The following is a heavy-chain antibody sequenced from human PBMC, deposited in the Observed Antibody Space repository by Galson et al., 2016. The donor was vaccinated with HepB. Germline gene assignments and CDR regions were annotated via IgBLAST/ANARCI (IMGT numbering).Heavy chain of an antibody. CDR3: ASVSRYSKLYY. CDR2: VSSTSNYI. CDR1: GFTFSTYN. D-gene: IGHD3-10*01. V-gene: IGHV3-21*03. Sequence: SLRLSCAVSGFTFSTYNMNWIRQAPGKGLEWVSSVSSTSNYINYADPVKCRFTISRDNAKNSLYLQVNSLRIEDTGVYYCASVSRYSKLYYWGQGVLVTVSS. J-gene: IGHJ4*02.